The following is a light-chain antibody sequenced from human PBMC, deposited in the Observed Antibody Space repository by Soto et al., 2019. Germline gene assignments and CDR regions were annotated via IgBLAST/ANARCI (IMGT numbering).Light chain of an antibody. CDR3: QQYTNWPPHT. V-gene: IGKV3-15*01. Sequence: EIGMTQSPATLSVSPGERATLSCRASQSVSINLAWYQQKPGQAPRLLIYGASTRATGIPARFSGSGSGTEFTLTIRSLQSEDFAVYYCQQYTNWPPHTFGQGTKLDIK. CDR2: GAS. CDR1: QSVSIN. J-gene: IGKJ2*01.